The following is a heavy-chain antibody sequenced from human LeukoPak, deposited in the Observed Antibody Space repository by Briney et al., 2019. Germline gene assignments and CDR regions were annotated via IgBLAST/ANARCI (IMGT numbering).Heavy chain of an antibody. V-gene: IGHV3-23*01. J-gene: IGHJ4*02. D-gene: IGHD5-12*01. CDR2: ISGSGGST. CDR3: AKNIVATIGASFHFDY. Sequence: GGSLRLSCAASGFTFSDYWMSWVRQAPGKGLEWVSAISGSGGSTYYADSVKGRFTISRDNSKNTLYLQMNSLRAEDTAVYYCAKNIVATIGASFHFDYWGQGTLVTVSS. CDR1: GFTFSDYW.